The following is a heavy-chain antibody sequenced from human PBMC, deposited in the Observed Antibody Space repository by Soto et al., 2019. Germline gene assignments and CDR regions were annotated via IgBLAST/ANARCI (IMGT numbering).Heavy chain of an antibody. CDR2: INSDGSST. CDR3: ARDPGSWGDYPRNYFDY. D-gene: IGHD4-17*01. J-gene: IGHJ4*02. Sequence: PGGSLRLSCAASGFTFSSYWMHWVRQAPGKGLVWVSRINSDGSSTSYADSVKGRFTISRDNAKNTLYLQMNSLRAEDTAVYYCARDPGSWGDYPRNYFDYWGQGTLVTVSS. CDR1: GFTFSSYW. V-gene: IGHV3-74*01.